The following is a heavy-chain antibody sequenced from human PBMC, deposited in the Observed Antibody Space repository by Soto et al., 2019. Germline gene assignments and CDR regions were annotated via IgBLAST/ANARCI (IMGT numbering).Heavy chain of an antibody. Sequence: QVQLQQWGAGPLRPLETLSLTCGVSGGSFSGYYWAWIRQYPGKGLEWIGEINDRGSINYNPSLNSRVSISVDTSKNHYSLNLRSVTAADTAVYYCARESHDILTGPPWVWYFDLWGRGTLVTVSS. CDR3: ARESHDILTGPPWVWYFDL. D-gene: IGHD3-9*01. V-gene: IGHV4-34*01. CDR2: INDRGSI. CDR1: GGSFSGYY. J-gene: IGHJ2*01.